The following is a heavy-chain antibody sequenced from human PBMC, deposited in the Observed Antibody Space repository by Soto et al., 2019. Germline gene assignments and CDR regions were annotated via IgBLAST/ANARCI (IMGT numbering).Heavy chain of an antibody. CDR3: ARCHPDSSGPGYLDS. CDR1: GGTFISDA. J-gene: IGHJ4*02. V-gene: IGHV1-69*06. D-gene: IGHD3-22*01. CDR2: VIPMFPKA. Sequence: QVRLVQSEAEVKKAGSSVKVSCKASGGTFISDAVTWVRQAPGQGLEWMGGVIPMFPKANYAQKFQGRATNTADKSTSTVYMELHSLKSEDTAMYYCARCHPDSSGPGYLDSWGQGTLVTFTS.